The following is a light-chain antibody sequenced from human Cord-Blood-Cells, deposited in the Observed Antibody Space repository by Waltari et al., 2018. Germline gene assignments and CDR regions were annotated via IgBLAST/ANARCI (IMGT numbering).Light chain of an antibody. V-gene: IGKV1-39*01. Sequence: DIQMTQSPSSLSASVGDRVTITCLASQSISSYLNWYQQKPGKAPKLLIYAASSLQSGVPSRFSGSGSGTDFTLTISNLQPEDFATYYCQQSYSTPRTFGQGTKVEIK. J-gene: IGKJ1*01. CDR3: QQSYSTPRT. CDR2: AAS. CDR1: QSISSY.